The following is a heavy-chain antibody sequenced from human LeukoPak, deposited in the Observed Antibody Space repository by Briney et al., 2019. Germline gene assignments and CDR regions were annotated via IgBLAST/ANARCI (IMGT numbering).Heavy chain of an antibody. J-gene: IGHJ4*02. V-gene: IGHV4-59*01. CDR3: ARVLRFLAFDF. CDR2: MSYSGSS. Sequence: SETLSLTCTVSGGSISSYYWSWIRQPPGKGLEWIGYMSYSGSSNYNPSLKSRVTISVDTSKNQFSLKLSYVTAADTAVYYCARVLRFLAFDFWGQGTLVTVSS. D-gene: IGHD3-3*01. CDR1: GGSISSYY.